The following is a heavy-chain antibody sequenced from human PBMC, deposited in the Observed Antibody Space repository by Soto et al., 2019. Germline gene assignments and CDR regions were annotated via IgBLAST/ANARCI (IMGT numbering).Heavy chain of an antibody. CDR3: AREPYLPKVRNDF. CDR1: GGSISSGGYY. CDR2: IYYSGTT. J-gene: IGHJ4*02. Sequence: KPSETLSLTCTVSGGSISSGGYYWSWIRQHPGKGLEWIGYIYYSGTTYYNPSLKSRVTISVDTSKNQFSLKLSSVSAADSAVYFCAREPYLPKVRNDFWGQGTLVTVSS. V-gene: IGHV4-31*03.